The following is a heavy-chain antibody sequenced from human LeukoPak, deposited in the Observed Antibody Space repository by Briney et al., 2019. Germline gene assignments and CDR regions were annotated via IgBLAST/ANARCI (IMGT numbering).Heavy chain of an antibody. CDR1: GYTFTGSY. D-gene: IGHD3-16*01. Sequence: ASVKLSCKASGYTFTGSYMHWVRQAPGQGLEWMGWINPNSGGTNYAQKFQGRVTMTRDTSISTAYMELSRLQSDDTAVYYCARDGGGCTFDYWGQGTLATVSS. CDR3: ARDGGGCTFDY. CDR2: INPNSGGT. J-gene: IGHJ4*02. V-gene: IGHV1-2*02.